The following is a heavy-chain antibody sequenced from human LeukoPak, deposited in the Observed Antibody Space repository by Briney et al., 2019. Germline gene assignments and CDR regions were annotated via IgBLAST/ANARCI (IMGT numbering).Heavy chain of an antibody. D-gene: IGHD6-13*01. V-gene: IGHV3-30*04. Sequence: GGSLRLSCVGSGLTFSGFEMNWVRQAPGKGLEWVAVISYDGSNKYYADSVKGRFTISRDNSKNTLYLQMNSLRAEDTAVYYCARGYSRTYYFDYWGQGTLVTVSS. CDR1: GLTFSGFE. CDR3: ARGYSRTYYFDY. J-gene: IGHJ4*02. CDR2: ISYDGSNK.